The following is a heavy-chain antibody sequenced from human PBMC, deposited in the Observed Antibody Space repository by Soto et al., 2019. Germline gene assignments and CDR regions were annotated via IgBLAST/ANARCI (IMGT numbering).Heavy chain of an antibody. CDR2: IWYDGSNK. J-gene: IGHJ6*03. CDR3: ARVLEVATIRSYYYYMDV. Sequence: GGSLRLSCAASGFTFSSYGMHWVRQAPGKGLEWVAVIWYDGSNKYYADSVKGRFTISRDNSKNTLYLQMNSLRAEDTAVYYCARVLEVATIRSYYYYMDVWGKGTTVTVSS. V-gene: IGHV3-33*01. CDR1: GFTFSSYG. D-gene: IGHD5-12*01.